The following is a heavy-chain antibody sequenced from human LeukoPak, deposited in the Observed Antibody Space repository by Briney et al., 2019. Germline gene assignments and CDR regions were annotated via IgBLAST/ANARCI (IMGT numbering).Heavy chain of an antibody. D-gene: IGHD2-21*02. V-gene: IGHV1-2*02. Sequence: ASVKVSCKASGYTFTDYFIHWVRQAPGPGLEWMGWINPNIGDASYAQKFQDRVTMTRDRSINTAYMELSRLKSDDTAVYYCARMALDGGDSIGFDSWGQGTLVTVSS. CDR2: INPNIGDA. CDR3: ARMALDGGDSIGFDS. J-gene: IGHJ5*01. CDR1: GYTFTDYF.